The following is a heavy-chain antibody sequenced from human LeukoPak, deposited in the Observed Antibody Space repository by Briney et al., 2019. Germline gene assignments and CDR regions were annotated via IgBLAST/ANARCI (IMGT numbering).Heavy chain of an antibody. V-gene: IGHV3-23*01. Sequence: GGSLRLSCAASGFTFSSYTMSWVRQAPGKGLEWVSTITTSDGNTYYADSVKGRFTVSRDNAKNTLYLQMNSLRAEDTAVYYCARARPGTSLDGMDVWGQGTTVTVSS. CDR3: ARARPGTSLDGMDV. J-gene: IGHJ6*02. D-gene: IGHD3-10*01. CDR1: GFTFSSYT. CDR2: ITTSDGNT.